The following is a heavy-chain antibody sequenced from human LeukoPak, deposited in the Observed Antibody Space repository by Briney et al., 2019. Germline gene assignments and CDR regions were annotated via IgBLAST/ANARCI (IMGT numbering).Heavy chain of an antibody. CDR3: ARGRYMSDYGMDV. V-gene: IGHV4-59*01. Sequence: PSETLSLTCTVSGGSISSYYWSWIRQPPGKGLEWIGYIYYSGSTNYNPSLKSRVTISVDTSKNQFSLKLSSVTAADTAVYYCARGRYMSDYGMDVWGQGTTVTVSS. D-gene: IGHD1-14*01. CDR2: IYYSGST. CDR1: GGSISSYY. J-gene: IGHJ6*02.